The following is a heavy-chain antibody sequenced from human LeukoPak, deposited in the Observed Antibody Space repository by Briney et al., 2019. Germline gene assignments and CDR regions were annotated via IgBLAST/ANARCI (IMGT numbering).Heavy chain of an antibody. J-gene: IGHJ3*02. CDR1: GGTFSSYA. D-gene: IGHD3-22*01. Sequence: SVKVSCKASGGTFSSYAISWVRQAPGQGLEWMGGIIPIFGTANHAQKFQGRVTITADKSTSTAYMELSSLRSEDTAVYYCARDRSHTMIADLDAFDIWGQGTMVTVSS. CDR3: ARDRSHTMIADLDAFDI. V-gene: IGHV1-69*06. CDR2: IIPIFGTA.